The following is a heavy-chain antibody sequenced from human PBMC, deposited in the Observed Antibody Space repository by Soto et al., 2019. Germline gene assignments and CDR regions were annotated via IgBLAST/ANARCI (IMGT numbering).Heavy chain of an antibody. J-gene: IGHJ6*02. CDR1: GYTFTAYY. CDR2: INPKFGDT. V-gene: IGHV1-2*02. Sequence: QVQLVQSGAEVKEPGDSVRVSCEASGYTFTAYYIHWVRRAPGQGLEWMGWINPKFGDTTYAQDFQGRVSMTRDMYISTGYMELSRLTSDDTAIYYCARNMDYYYGRGSGNGHGVWGQGTTVTVFS. CDR3: ARNMDYYYGRGSGNGHGV. D-gene: IGHD3-10*02.